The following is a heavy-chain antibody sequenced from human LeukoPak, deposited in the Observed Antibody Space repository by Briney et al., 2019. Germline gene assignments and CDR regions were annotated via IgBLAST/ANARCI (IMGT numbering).Heavy chain of an antibody. CDR3: ARDQYSSTWYRGAFDV. D-gene: IGHD6-13*01. V-gene: IGHV3-74*01. J-gene: IGHJ3*01. Sequence: PGGALRLSCAASGFTFTTSWMHWFRQAPWKELVGVSRIESDGTSTTYADSVKGRFPISRDNAKNTLYLQMNSLRAEDTAVYYCARDQYSSTWYRGAFDVWGQGTMVSVSS. CDR2: IESDGTST. CDR1: GFTFTTSW.